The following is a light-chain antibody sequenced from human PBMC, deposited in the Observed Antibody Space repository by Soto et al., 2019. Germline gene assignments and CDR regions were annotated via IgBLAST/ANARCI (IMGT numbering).Light chain of an antibody. Sequence: EVELTQSPGTLSLSPGDTATLSCGASQSVTSNYLAWYQQKAGQPPRLLIYGASTRASGIPDRFSGSGSGTGFTSTIDRLEPEDFAVYYCQQYGTSPRTFGRGTKVEI. CDR2: GAS. V-gene: IGKV3-20*01. CDR1: QSVTSNY. J-gene: IGKJ1*01. CDR3: QQYGTSPRT.